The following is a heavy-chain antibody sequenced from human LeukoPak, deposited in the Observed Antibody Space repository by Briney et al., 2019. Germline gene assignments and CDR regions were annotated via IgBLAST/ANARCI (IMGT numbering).Heavy chain of an antibody. V-gene: IGHV1-69*13. CDR3: ARGPAGDAFDI. CDR2: IIPIFGTA. CDR1: GGTFSSYA. Sequence: GASVKVSCKASGGTFSSYAISWVRQAPGQGLEWLGGIIPIFGTANYAQKFQGRVTITADESTSTAYMELSSLRSEDTAVYYCARGPAGDAFDIWGQGTMVTVSS. J-gene: IGHJ3*02.